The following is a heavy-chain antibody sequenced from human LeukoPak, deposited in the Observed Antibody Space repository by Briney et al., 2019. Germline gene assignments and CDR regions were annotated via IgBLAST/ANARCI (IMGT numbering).Heavy chain of an antibody. CDR2: IYPDDSDT. Sequence: GESLKISCKGSTYSFSTYWIGWVRQMPGRGLEWMGVIYPDDSDTRYNPSFEGQVTISVDKSIGTAYLQWSSLRSSDTAIYYCARQTGYHYAMDVWGQGTTVTVSS. CDR3: ARQTGYHYAMDV. V-gene: IGHV5-51*01. CDR1: TYSFSTYW. J-gene: IGHJ6*02.